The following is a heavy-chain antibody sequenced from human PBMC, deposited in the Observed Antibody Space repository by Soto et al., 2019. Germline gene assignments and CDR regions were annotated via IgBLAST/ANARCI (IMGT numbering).Heavy chain of an antibody. CDR3: ARDSRNYPNYYYYGMDV. Sequence: SETLSLTCTVSGGSISSYYWSWIRQPPGKGLEWIGYIYYSGSTNYNPSLKSRVTISVDTSKNQFSLKLSSVTAADTAVYYCARDSRNYPNYYYYGMDVWGQGPTMTF. J-gene: IGHJ6*02. CDR1: GGSISSYY. CDR2: IYYSGST. V-gene: IGHV4-59*01. D-gene: IGHD1-7*01.